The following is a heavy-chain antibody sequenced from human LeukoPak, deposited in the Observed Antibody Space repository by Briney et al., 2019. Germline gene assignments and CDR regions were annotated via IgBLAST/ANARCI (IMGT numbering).Heavy chain of an antibody. CDR3: AREGTRGLFDS. D-gene: IGHD1/OR15-1a*01. CDR1: GFTFSSYW. CDR2: INLDGSEK. J-gene: IGHJ4*02. Sequence: GGSLRLSCAASGFTFSSYWMSWVRQAPGKGLEWVADINLDGSEKYYVDSVKGRFTISRDNAKNSLNLHMNSLRAEDTAVYYCAREGTRGLFDSWGQGTLITVSS. V-gene: IGHV3-7*01.